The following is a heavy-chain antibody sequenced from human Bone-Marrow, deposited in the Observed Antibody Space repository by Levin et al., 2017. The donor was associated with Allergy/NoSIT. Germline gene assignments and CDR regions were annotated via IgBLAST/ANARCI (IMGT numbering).Heavy chain of an antibody. V-gene: IGHV3-23*01. Sequence: ETLSLTCAASGFTFSSYAMSWVRQAPGKGLEWVSALSGSAGSTYYMDSVKGRFTISRDNSRDTLYLQMASLRAEDTAVYYCAKTGGGGWHFDYWGRGTLVTVSS. CDR1: GFTFSSYA. D-gene: IGHD6-19*01. CDR3: AKTGGGGWHFDY. J-gene: IGHJ4*02. CDR2: LSGSAGST.